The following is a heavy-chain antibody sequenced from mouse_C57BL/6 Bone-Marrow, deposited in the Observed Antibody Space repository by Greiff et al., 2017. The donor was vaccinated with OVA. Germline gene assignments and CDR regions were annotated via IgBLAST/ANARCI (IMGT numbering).Heavy chain of an antibody. D-gene: IGHD1-1*02. J-gene: IGHJ2*01. CDR1: GFTFSDYG. CDR2: ISHLAYSI. V-gene: IGHV5-15*01. Sequence: EVHLVESGGGLVQPGGSLKLSCAASGFTFSDYGMAWVRQAPRKGLEWVAFISHLAYSIYYADTVTGRFTISRENAKNTLYLEMSSLRSEDTAMYYCARQGGYGHFDYWGQGTTRTVSS. CDR3: ARQGGYGHFDY.